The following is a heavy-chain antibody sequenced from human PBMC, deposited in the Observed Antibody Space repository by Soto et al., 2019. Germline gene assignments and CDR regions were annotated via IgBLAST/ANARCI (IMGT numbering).Heavy chain of an antibody. D-gene: IGHD1-26*01. J-gene: IGHJ4*02. CDR3: ARDPGGSFDY. CDR2: ISGDGNT. Sequence: EVQLLESGGGLVQPGGSLRLSCAASEFTFSTYAMSWVRQAPGKGLEWVSTISGDGNTHYADSVKGRFTISRDNTKNTLYLQMNSRRGEDTAVDYCARDPGGSFDYWGQGTLVTVSS. CDR1: EFTFSTYA. V-gene: IGHV3-23*01.